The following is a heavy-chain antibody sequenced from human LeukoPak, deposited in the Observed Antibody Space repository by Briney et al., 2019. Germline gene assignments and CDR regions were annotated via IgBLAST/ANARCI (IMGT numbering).Heavy chain of an antibody. D-gene: IGHD3-3*01. CDR2: IYTSGST. CDR3: ARDLLTGTVFGVVHNWFDP. CDR1: GGSISSGSYY. Sequence: SETLSLTCTVSGGSISSGSYYWSWIRQPAGEGLEWIGRIYTSGSTNYNPSLKSRVTISVDTSKNQFSLKLSSVTAADTAVYYCARDLLTGTVFGVVHNWFDPWGQGTLVTVSS. V-gene: IGHV4-61*02. J-gene: IGHJ5*02.